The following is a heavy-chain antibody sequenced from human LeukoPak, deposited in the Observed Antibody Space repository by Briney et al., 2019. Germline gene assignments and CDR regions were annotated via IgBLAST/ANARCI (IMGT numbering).Heavy chain of an antibody. J-gene: IGHJ4*02. CDR3: ARDKNGDYRD. Sequence: GGSLRLSCAASGFTFSSYSKNRVRQAPGKGLEWVSYISSSSTIYYADSVKGRFTISRDNAKNSLYLQMNSLRAEDTAVYYCARDKNGDYRDWGQGTLVTVSS. V-gene: IGHV3-48*01. D-gene: IGHD4-17*01. CDR1: GFTFSSYS. CDR2: ISSSSTI.